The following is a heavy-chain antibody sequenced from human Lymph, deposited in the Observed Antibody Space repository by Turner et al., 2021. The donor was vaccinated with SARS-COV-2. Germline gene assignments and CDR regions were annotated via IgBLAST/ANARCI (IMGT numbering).Heavy chain of an antibody. CDR2: ITFTSSYI. Sequence: EVQLVVSGGGLVKPGWCLRPSCAASGFTFSSYSMNWVRQAPGKGLEWVSSITFTSSYIYYADSVKGRFTISRDNAKNSLYLQMNSLRAEDTAVYYCARGPPDFPYYFDYWGQGTLVTVSS. D-gene: IGHD2-21*02. CDR1: GFTFSSYS. CDR3: ARGPPDFPYYFDY. J-gene: IGHJ4*02. V-gene: IGHV3-21*01.